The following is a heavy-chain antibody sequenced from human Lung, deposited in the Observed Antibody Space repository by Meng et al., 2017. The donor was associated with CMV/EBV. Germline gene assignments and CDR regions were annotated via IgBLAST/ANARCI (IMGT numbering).Heavy chain of an antibody. V-gene: IGHV3-48*03. J-gene: IGHJ6*02. CDR3: VRGKQWLLLSYHGMDV. D-gene: IGHD3-3*01. Sequence: GGSXRLSCAASGFILTSFEMNWVRQVPGKGLEWVSHISSSGNNIYYAYPVKGRITISRDGANNSLYLQMNSLGAEDSTVYYCVRGKQWLLLSYHGMDVWGQGXTVTVSS. CDR1: GFILTSFE. CDR2: ISSSGNNI.